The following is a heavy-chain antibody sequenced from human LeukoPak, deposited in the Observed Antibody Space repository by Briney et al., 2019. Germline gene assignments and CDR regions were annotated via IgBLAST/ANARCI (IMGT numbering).Heavy chain of an antibody. J-gene: IGHJ4*02. CDR3: ARLMRYYDFWSSYFSRYYFDY. Sequence: ASVKVSCKASGYTFTSYDINWVRQATGQGLEWMGWMNPNSGNTGYAQKFQGRVTITRNTSISTAYMELSSLRSEDTAVYYCARLMRYYDFWSSYFSRYYFDYWGQGTLVTVSS. CDR2: MNPNSGNT. D-gene: IGHD3-3*01. CDR1: GYTFTSYD. V-gene: IGHV1-8*03.